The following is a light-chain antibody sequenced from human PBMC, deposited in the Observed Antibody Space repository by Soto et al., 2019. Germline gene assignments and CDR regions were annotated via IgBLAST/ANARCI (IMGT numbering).Light chain of an antibody. V-gene: IGLV3-21*04. CDR1: NTGTKS. CDR3: QVWDSGTDHVV. J-gene: IGLJ3*02. CDR2: SDS. Sequence: SYELTQPPAVSVAPGKTARITCGGHNTGTKSVHWYQQKPGRAPVLVIYSDSDRPSAIPERFSGSNSGNTATLTINRVEAGDEADYYCQVWDSGTDHVVFGGGTKLTVL.